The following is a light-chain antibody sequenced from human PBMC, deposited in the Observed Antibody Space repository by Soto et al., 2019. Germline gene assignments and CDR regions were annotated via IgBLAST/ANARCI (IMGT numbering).Light chain of an antibody. CDR1: QGISSY. CDR3: QQYDSYPFT. J-gene: IGKJ5*01. V-gene: IGKV1-8*01. CDR2: AAS. Sequence: AIWMTQSPSSFSASTGDRVTITCRASQGISSYLAWYQQKPGKAPKLLIYAASTLQSGVPSRFSGSGSGTDFTLTISGLQSEDFATYFCQQYDSYPFTFGQGTRLEIK.